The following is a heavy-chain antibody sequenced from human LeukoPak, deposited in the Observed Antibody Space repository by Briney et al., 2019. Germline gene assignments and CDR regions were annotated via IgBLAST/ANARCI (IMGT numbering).Heavy chain of an antibody. V-gene: IGHV3-23*01. CDR3: AKYGTIRPPYYLDY. CDR1: GFTFSSYS. D-gene: IGHD1/OR15-1a*01. Sequence: PGGSLRLSCAASGFTFSSYSMNWVCQAPGKGLEWVSSVFGNDGSTYYADAVEGRFTISRDNSKNTVSLQMNSLRVEDTAVYYCAKYGTIRPPYYLDYWGQGTLVTVSS. CDR2: VFGNDGST. J-gene: IGHJ4*02.